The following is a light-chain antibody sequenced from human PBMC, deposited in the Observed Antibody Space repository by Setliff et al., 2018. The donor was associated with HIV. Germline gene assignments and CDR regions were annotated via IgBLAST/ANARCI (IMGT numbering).Light chain of an antibody. Sequence: QFVLSQPPSASGTPGQRVTISCSGSSSNIGVNVVNWYQHLPGTSPKLLIYNNYQRPSGVPDRFSGSKSGSSGSLAISGLQSEDEADYYCAVWDNGLKGYVFGTGTKVNVL. J-gene: IGLJ1*01. V-gene: IGLV1-44*01. CDR3: AVWDNGLKGYV. CDR2: NNY. CDR1: SSNIGVNV.